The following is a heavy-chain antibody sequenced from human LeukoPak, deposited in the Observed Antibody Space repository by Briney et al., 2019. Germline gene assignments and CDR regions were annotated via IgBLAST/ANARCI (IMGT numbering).Heavy chain of an antibody. CDR3: ANYGSGSYYSFDY. Sequence: GGSLRLSCAASGFTFSSYAMSWVRQTPGKGLEWVSAISGSGGSTYYADSVKGRFTISRDNPKNTLYLQMNSLRAEDAAVYYCANYGSGSYYSFDYWGQGTLVTVSS. J-gene: IGHJ4*02. D-gene: IGHD3-10*01. CDR2: ISGSGGST. V-gene: IGHV3-23*01. CDR1: GFTFSSYA.